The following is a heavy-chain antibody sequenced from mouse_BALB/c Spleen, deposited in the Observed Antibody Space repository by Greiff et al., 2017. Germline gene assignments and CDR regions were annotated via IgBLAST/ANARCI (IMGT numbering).Heavy chain of an antibody. V-gene: IGHV5-6-2*01. Sequence: EVKLMESGGGLVKPGGSLKLSCAASGFTFSSYYMSWVRQTPEKRLELVAAINSNGGSTYYPDTVKGRFTISRDNAKNTLYLQMSSLKSEDTALYYFGRHPDSTYGSSYGYFDFWGQGTTLTVSS. J-gene: IGHJ2*01. CDR2: INSNGGST. D-gene: IGHD1-1*01. CDR1: GFTFSSYY. CDR3: GRHPDSTYGSSYGYFDF.